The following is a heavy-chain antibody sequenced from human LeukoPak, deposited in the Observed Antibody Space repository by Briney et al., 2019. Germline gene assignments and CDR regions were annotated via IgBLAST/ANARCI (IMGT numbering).Heavy chain of an antibody. J-gene: IGHJ4*02. Sequence: PGGSLRLSCVGCCVTFVCYSMCCVRQVPGKGLEWVASISGNEYKRKYADSVKGRFTISRDNAKTRLFMDMKSLRPVYTNEYHFTKRAGGVVLGRPSMLGVVDSWGQGTLVTVPS. CDR1: CVTFVCYS. V-gene: IGHV3-23*01. CDR3: TKRAGGVVLGRPSMLGVVDS. CDR2: ISGNEYKR. D-gene: IGHD3-3*02.